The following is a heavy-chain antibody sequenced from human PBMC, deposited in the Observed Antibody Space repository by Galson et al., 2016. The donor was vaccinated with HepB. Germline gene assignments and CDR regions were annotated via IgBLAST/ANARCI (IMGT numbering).Heavy chain of an antibody. CDR1: GFTFSSYA. D-gene: IGHD3-22*01. J-gene: IGHJ3*02. Sequence: SLRLSCAASGFTFSSYAMSWVRQAPGKGLEWVSTINTSGATTYYADSVKGRFTISRDNSKNTLYLQMSSLRAEDTAVYYCARGPYDTSGYYHVHGFDIWGQGTVVTVSS. CDR3: ARGPYDTSGYYHVHGFDI. V-gene: IGHV3-23*01. CDR2: INTSGATT.